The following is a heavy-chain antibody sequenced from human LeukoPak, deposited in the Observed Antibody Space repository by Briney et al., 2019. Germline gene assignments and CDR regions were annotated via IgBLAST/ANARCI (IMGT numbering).Heavy chain of an antibody. CDR3: ARDIVVVVAATRERGMDV. D-gene: IGHD2-15*01. J-gene: IGHJ6*02. V-gene: IGHV4-34*01. CDR1: GGSFSGYY. CDR2: INHSGST. Sequence: PSETLSLTCAVYGGSFSGYYWSWIRQPPGKGLEWIGEINHSGSTNYNPSLKSRVTISVDTSKNQFSLKLSSVTAADTAVHYCARDIVVVVAATRERGMDVWGQGTTVTVSS.